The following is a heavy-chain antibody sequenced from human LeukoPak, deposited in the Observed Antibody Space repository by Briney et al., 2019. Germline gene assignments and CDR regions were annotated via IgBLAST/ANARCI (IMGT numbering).Heavy chain of an antibody. V-gene: IGHV1-8*01. J-gene: IGHJ5*02. CDR1: GYTFTSYD. CDR2: MNPNSGNT. CDR3: ARGGGSYCYVFWFDP. Sequence: ASVTVSCKSSGYTFTSYDINWVRQATGQGLEWMGWMNPNSGNTGYAQKFQGRVTMTRNTSISTAYMELSSLRSEDTAVYYCARGGGSYCYVFWFDPWGQGTLVTVSS. D-gene: IGHD3-10*01.